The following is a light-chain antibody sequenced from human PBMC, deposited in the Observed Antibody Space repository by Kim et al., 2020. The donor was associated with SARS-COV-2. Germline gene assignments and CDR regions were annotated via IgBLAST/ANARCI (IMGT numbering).Light chain of an antibody. Sequence: SPGERATLSCRASQSVTSSYLAWYQLKPGQTPRLLIYGASSRGTGIPDRFSGSGSGTDFTLTISRLEPEDFAVYYCHQYGSSFKTFGQGTKVDIK. V-gene: IGKV3-20*01. J-gene: IGKJ1*01. CDR1: QSVTSSY. CDR2: GAS. CDR3: HQYGSSFKT.